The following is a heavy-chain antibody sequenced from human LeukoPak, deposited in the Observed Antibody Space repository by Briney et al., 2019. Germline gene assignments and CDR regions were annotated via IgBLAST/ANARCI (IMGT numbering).Heavy chain of an antibody. CDR3: ARENTIFGVVTGYYFDY. J-gene: IGHJ4*02. CDR1: GFTFSSYA. CDR2: ISGSGGST. D-gene: IGHD3-3*01. Sequence: GGSLRLSCAASGFTFSSYAMSWVRQAPGKGLEWVSAISGSGGSTYYADSVKGRFTISRDNAKNSLYLQMNSPRAEDTAVYYCARENTIFGVVTGYYFDYWGQGTLVTVSS. V-gene: IGHV3-23*01.